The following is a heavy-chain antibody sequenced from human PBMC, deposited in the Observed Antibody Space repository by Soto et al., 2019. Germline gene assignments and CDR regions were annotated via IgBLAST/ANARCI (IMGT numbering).Heavy chain of an antibody. J-gene: IGHJ6*02. CDR1: GGSISSSNW. D-gene: IGHD2-2*01. CDR3: ARVAAVVGPAARYYYYCMDL. CDR2: IYHSGST. V-gene: IGHV4-4*02. Sequence: SETLSLTCIVSGGSISSSNWRSWVRQPPGKGLGWIGEIYHSGSTNYNPSLKSRVTISVDKSKNQFPLTLRSVTAADTAVYYCARVAAVVGPAARYYYYCMDLWGQGTTVTVSS.